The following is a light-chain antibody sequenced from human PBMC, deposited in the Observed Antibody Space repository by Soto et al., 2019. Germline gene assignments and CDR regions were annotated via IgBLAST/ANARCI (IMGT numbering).Light chain of an antibody. Sequence: EIVLPQSPATLSLSPGERAPLSCRASQSVSRYLAWYQQKPGQAPRLLIYDASNRATGIPARFSGSGSGTDFTLTISSLEPEDFAVYYCQQRSNWPPLTFGGGTKVDIK. V-gene: IGKV3-11*01. CDR2: DAS. CDR1: QSVSRY. CDR3: QQRSNWPPLT. J-gene: IGKJ4*01.